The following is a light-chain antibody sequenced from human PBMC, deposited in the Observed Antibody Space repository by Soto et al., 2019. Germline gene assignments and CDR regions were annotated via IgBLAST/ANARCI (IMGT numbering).Light chain of an antibody. CDR3: QQRSNWPPIT. J-gene: IGKJ5*01. Sequence: IVLTQSPGTLSLSPGERATLSCRASQSVSSSYLAWYPQKPGQAPRLLTYGASTRATGIPARFSGSGSGTEFTLTISRLQSEDFAVYYCQQRSNWPPITFGQGTRLEIK. CDR1: QSVSSSY. CDR2: GAS. V-gene: IGKV3D-20*02.